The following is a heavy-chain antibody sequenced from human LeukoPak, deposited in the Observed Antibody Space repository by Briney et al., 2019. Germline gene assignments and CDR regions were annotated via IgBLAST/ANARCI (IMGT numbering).Heavy chain of an antibody. V-gene: IGHV3-66*01. CDR1: GFTVSSNY. CDR3: GRVRCSGGSCYPYYFYGMDV. J-gene: IGHJ6*02. Sequence: GGSLRLSCAASGFTVSSNYMSWVRQAPGKGLEWVSLIYSGGSTYYADSVKGRFTISRDNAKNSLCLQMNSLRAEDTAVYYCGRVRCSGGSCYPYYFYGMDVWGQGTTVTVSS. CDR2: IYSGGST. D-gene: IGHD2-15*01.